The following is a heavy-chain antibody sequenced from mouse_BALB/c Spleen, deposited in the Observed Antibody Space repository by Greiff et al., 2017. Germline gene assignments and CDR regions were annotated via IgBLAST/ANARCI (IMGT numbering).Heavy chain of an antibody. CDR3: ARSSTMSTWFAY. V-gene: IGHV1-7*01. CDR1: GYTFTSYW. CDR2: INPSTGYT. D-gene: IGHD2-4*01. J-gene: IGHJ3*01. Sequence: QVQLQQSGAELAKPGASVKMSCKASGYTFTSYWLHWVKQRPGQGLEWIGYINPSTGYTEYNQKFKDKATLTADKSSSTAYMQLSSLTSEDSAVYYCARSSTMSTWFAYWGQGTLVTVSA.